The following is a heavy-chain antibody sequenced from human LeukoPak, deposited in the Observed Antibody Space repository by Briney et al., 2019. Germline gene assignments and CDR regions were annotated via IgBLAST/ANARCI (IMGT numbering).Heavy chain of an antibody. CDR2: INPNSGDT. J-gene: IGHJ4*02. D-gene: IGHD6-6*01. CDR1: GYTFTDYY. CDR3: ARARWQLVPYFDS. V-gene: IGHV1-2*02. Sequence: ASVKVSCKASGYTFTDYYMHWVRQAPGQGLEWMRWINPNSGDTNFAQKFQGRVAMTRDTSISTAYLELGSLRSDDTAVYFCARARWQLVPYFDSWGQGTLVTVSS.